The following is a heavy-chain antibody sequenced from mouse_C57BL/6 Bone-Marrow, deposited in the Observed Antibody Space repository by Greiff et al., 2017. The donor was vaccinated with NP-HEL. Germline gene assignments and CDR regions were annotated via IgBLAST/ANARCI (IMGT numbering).Heavy chain of an antibody. D-gene: IGHD2-4*01. V-gene: IGHV5-6*01. CDR2: ISSGGSYT. Sequence: EVMLVESGGDLVKPGGSLKLSCAASGFTFSSYGMSWVRQTPDKRLERVATISSGGSYTYYPDSVKGRFTISRDNAKNTLYLQMSSLKSEDTAMYYCASTYDYDVAWFAYWGQGTLVTVSA. CDR1: GFTFSSYG. J-gene: IGHJ3*01. CDR3: ASTYDYDVAWFAY.